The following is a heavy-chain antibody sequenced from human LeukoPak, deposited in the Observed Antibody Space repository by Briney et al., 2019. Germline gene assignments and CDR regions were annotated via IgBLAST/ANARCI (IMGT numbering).Heavy chain of an antibody. V-gene: IGHV3-23*01. CDR2: ISGSGGST. Sequence: HSGGSLRLSCAASGFTFSNYAMSWVRQAPGKGLEWVSGISGSGGSTYYADSVKGRFTISRDNSKNTLYLQMNSLRAEDTAVYYCAKDVGSGWYFGNLKRGKQDPLDYWGQGTLVTVSS. CDR3: AKDVGSGWYFGNLKRGKQDPLDY. CDR1: GFTFSNYA. J-gene: IGHJ4*02. D-gene: IGHD6-19*01.